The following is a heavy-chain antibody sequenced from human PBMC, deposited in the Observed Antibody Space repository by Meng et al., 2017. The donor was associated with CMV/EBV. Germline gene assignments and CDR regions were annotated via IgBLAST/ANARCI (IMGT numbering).Heavy chain of an antibody. CDR2: IIPIFVTA. J-gene: IGHJ6*02. Sequence: SVKVSCKASGGTFSSYAISWVRQAPGQGLEWMGGIIPIFVTANYAQKFQGRVTITTDESTSTAYMELSSLRSEDTAVYYCARDSGGERITIFGVVIPTQYYYGMDVWGQGTTVTVSS. V-gene: IGHV1-69*05. CDR3: ARDSGGERITIFGVVIPTQYYYGMDV. CDR1: GGTFSSYA. D-gene: IGHD3-3*01.